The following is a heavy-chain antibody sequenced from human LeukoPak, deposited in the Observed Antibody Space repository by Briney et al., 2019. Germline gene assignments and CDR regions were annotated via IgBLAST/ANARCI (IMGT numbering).Heavy chain of an antibody. CDR1: GGSISSYY. D-gene: IGHD6-19*01. CDR2: IYYSGST. V-gene: IGHV4-59*12. J-gene: IGHJ5*02. Sequence: PSETLSLTCTVYGGSISSYYWSWVRQPPGRGLEWIGHIYYSGSTNYNPSLKSRVTMSVDTSKNQFSLKLSSVTAADTAVYYCARDKYSSGWGPNWFDPWGQGTLVTVSS. CDR3: ARDKYSSGWGPNWFDP.